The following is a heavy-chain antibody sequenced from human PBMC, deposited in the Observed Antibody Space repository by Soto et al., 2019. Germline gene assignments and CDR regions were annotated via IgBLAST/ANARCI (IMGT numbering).Heavy chain of an antibody. Sequence: QVQLQESGPGLVKPSETLSLTCTVSGDSVSSGSYFWSWIRQPPGRGLEWIGYIYYSGSTNYNPSLKSRVTISVDTSKNQFSLKLSSVTAADSAVYYCASYSSGWYDVIYWGQGTLVTASS. CDR2: IYYSGST. CDR3: ASYSSGWYDVIY. J-gene: IGHJ4*02. CDR1: GDSVSSGSYF. V-gene: IGHV4-61*01. D-gene: IGHD6-19*01.